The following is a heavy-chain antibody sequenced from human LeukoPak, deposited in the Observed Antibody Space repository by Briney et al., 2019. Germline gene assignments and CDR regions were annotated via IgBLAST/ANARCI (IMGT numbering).Heavy chain of an antibody. J-gene: IGHJ4*02. V-gene: IGHV3-23*01. CDR2: ISGSGGST. CDR1: GFTFSNAW. D-gene: IGHD6-19*01. CDR3: AKDLRRGWGVVVDY. Sequence: GGSLRLSCGASGFTFSNAWMSWVRQAPGKGLEWVSAISGSGGSTYYADSVKGRFTISRDNSKNTLYLQMNSLRAEDTAVYYCAKDLRRGWGVVVDYWGQGTLVTVSS.